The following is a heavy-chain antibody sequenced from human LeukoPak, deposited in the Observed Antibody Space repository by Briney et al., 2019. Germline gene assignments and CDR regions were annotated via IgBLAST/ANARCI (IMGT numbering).Heavy chain of an antibody. CDR1: GFTVSSNY. D-gene: IGHD6-19*01. Sequence: PGGSLRLSCAASGFTVSSNYMSWIRQPPGKGLEWIGEINHSGSTNYNPSLKSRVTISVDTSKNQFSLKLSSMTAADTAVYYCARGTFSSGCLDYWGQGTLVTVSS. CDR3: ARGTFSSGCLDY. V-gene: IGHV4-34*01. CDR2: INHSGST. J-gene: IGHJ4*02.